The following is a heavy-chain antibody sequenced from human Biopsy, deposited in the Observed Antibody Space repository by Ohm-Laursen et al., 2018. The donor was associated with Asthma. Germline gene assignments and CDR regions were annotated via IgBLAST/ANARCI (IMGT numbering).Heavy chain of an antibody. CDR1: GGSISSGTNY. CDR3: ARGWNCGGDCYSLDY. CDR2: IYYIGST. V-gene: IGHV4-31*03. J-gene: IGHJ4*02. D-gene: IGHD2-21*02. Sequence: TLSLTCTVSGGSISSGTNYWSWIRQHPGKGLEWIGYIYYIGSTSYNPSLKSRLSISVDTSKNQFSLRLRSVTAADTAVYYCARGWNCGGDCYSLDYWGQGTLVTVSS.